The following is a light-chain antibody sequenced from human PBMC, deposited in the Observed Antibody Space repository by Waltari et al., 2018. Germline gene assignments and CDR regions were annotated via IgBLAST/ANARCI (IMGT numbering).Light chain of an antibody. CDR1: SSDVGGYNS. CDR3: CSYAGTFSLL. CDR2: DVN. Sequence: QSALTQPRSVSGSPAQSVTISCSGTSSDVGGYNSVSWYQHHPGKAPRLMISDVNKRPSGVPDRFSGSKSGNTASLTISGLQAEDEADYFCCSYAGTFSLLFGGGTKVTVL. J-gene: IGLJ2*01. V-gene: IGLV2-11*01.